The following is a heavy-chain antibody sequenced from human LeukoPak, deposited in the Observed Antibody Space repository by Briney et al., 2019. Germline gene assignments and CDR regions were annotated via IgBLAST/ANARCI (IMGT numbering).Heavy chain of an antibody. CDR2: IYSSGTT. CDR3: ARGGVEWFPYMAGAFDK. Sequence: SETLSLTCIVYGDSISSYYWTWIRQPPGKGLEWIGYIYSSGTTNYNPSLKSRVSISQDTSKNRFSLKLSSVTAADTAIYYCARGGVEWFPYMAGAFDKWGQGTRVTVSS. CDR1: GDSISSYY. V-gene: IGHV4-59*01. D-gene: IGHD3-3*01. J-gene: IGHJ3*02.